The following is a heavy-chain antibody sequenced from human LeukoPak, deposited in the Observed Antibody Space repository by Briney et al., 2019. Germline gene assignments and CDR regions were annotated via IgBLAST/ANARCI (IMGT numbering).Heavy chain of an antibody. J-gene: IGHJ4*02. Sequence: PGRSLRLSCAASGFTFSSYGMHWVRQAPGKGLEWVAVISYDGSNKYYADSVKGRFTISRDNSKNTLYLQMNSLRAEDTAVYYCANLGGYGSGSYYGIGYWGQGTLVTVSS. CDR1: GFTFSSYG. V-gene: IGHV3-30*18. CDR2: ISYDGSNK. CDR3: ANLGGYGSGSYYGIGY. D-gene: IGHD3-10*01.